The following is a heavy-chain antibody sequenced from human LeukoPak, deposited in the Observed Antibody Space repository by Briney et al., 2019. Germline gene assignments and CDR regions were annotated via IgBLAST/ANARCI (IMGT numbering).Heavy chain of an antibody. CDR3: ARDSGSYYDY. V-gene: IGHV4-59*01. J-gene: IGHJ4*02. Sequence: SETLSLTCAVYGGSFSGYYWSWIRQPPGKGLEWIGYIYYSGSTNYNPSLKSRVTISVDTSKNQFSLKLSSVTAADTAVYYCARDSGSYYDYWGQGTLVTVSS. CDR1: GGSFSGYY. CDR2: IYYSGST. D-gene: IGHD1-26*01.